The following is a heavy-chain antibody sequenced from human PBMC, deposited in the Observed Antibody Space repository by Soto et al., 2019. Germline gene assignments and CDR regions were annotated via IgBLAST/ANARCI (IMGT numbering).Heavy chain of an antibody. Sequence: SETLSLTCAVYGGSFSGYYWSWIRQPPGKGLEWIGEINHSGSTNYNPSFKSRVTISVDTSKNQFSLKLSSVTAADTAVYYCARESVGHYDILTGYYGGLDYWGQGTLVTVSS. CDR2: INHSGST. CDR1: GGSFSGYY. CDR3: ARESVGHYDILTGYYGGLDY. J-gene: IGHJ4*02. V-gene: IGHV4-34*01. D-gene: IGHD3-9*01.